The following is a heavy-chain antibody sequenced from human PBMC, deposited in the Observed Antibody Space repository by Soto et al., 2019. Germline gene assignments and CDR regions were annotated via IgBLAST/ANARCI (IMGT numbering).Heavy chain of an antibody. Sequence: QVQLVQSGAEVKKPGASVKVSCKASGYTFTSYDINWVRQATGQGLEWMGWMNPNSGNTGYAQKFQSRVTMTKNTPISTAYMELSSLRSEDTAVYYCARGGELVRGAYYYYGMDVWGQGTTVTVSS. CDR1: GYTFTSYD. D-gene: IGHD6-6*01. J-gene: IGHJ6*02. CDR3: ARGGELVRGAYYYYGMDV. CDR2: MNPNSGNT. V-gene: IGHV1-8*01.